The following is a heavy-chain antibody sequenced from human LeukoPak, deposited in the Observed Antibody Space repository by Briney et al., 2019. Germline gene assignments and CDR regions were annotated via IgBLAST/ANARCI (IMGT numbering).Heavy chain of an antibody. V-gene: IGHV3-48*01. CDR3: ARSVEGSFDY. D-gene: IGHD6-19*01. CDR1: GFTFSPYS. Sequence: GGSLRLSCTTSGFTFSPYSFNWVRQAPGKGLEWISYINAHRTIYYADSVEGRFTISRDNAKNSAYLQLNSLRVEDTAMYYCARSVEGSFDYWGQGTLVTVSS. CDR2: INAHRTI. J-gene: IGHJ4*02.